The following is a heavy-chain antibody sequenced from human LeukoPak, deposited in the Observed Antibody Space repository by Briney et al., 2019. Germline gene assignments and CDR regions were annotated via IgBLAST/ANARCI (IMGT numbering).Heavy chain of an antibody. CDR3: ARHLDYDSSGDAFDI. D-gene: IGHD3-22*01. V-gene: IGHV4-61*03. CDR2: IYHGGST. CDR1: GGSISSGGYY. Sequence: SETLSLTCSVSGGSISSGGYYWSWIRQPPGKGLEWIGFIYHGGSTNYNPSLKSRVTISVDTSKNHFSLKLSSVTAADTAVYYCARHLDYDSSGDAFDIWGQGTMVTVSS. J-gene: IGHJ3*02.